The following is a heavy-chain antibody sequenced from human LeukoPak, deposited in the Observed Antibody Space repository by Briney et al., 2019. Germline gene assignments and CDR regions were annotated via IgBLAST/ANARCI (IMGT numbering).Heavy chain of an antibody. CDR1: GYTFTSYG. J-gene: IGHJ4*02. Sequence: ASVKVSCKASGYTFTSYGISWVRQAPGQGLEWTGWISTYNGNTNYAPKLQGRVTMTTDTSTSTAYMELRSLRSDDTAVYYCARDRSPWRDIVVVPVDWGQGTLVTVSS. CDR3: ARDRSPWRDIVVVPVD. D-gene: IGHD2-2*01. V-gene: IGHV1-18*01. CDR2: ISTYNGNT.